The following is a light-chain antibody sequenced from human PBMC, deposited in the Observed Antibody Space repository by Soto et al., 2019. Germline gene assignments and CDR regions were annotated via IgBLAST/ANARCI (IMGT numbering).Light chain of an antibody. Sequence: EIVLTQSPATLSVSPGERATLSCRTSQSVGSNLAWYQQKPGQAPRLLIYGAFIRAPGFPVTFRGTGSGSEFTLTISSLRSEDGALYYCQQYDKWPYTFGQGTNLEIK. V-gene: IGKV3-15*01. CDR3: QQYDKWPYT. J-gene: IGKJ2*01. CDR2: GAF. CDR1: QSVGSN.